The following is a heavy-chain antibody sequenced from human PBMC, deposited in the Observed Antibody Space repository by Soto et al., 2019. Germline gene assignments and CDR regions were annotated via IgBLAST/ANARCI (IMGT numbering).Heavy chain of an antibody. CDR1: GGTFSSYA. D-gene: IGHD3-22*01. Sequence: GASVKVSCKASGGTFSSYAISWVRQAPGQGLEWMGGIIPIFGTANYAQKFQGRVTITADESTSTAYMELSSLRSEDTAVYYCANREGSGYYYETLPYYHYGMAFWGQGSTVTVSS. CDR2: IIPIFGTA. V-gene: IGHV1-69*13. J-gene: IGHJ6*02. CDR3: ANREGSGYYYETLPYYHYGMAF.